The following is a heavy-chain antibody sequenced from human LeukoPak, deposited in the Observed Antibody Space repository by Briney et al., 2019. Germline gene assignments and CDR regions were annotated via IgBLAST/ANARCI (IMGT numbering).Heavy chain of an antibody. CDR2: IYYSGSA. CDR1: GGFISSHY. CDR3: ASGGTTVAPGLLLIDR. J-gene: IGHJ5*02. D-gene: IGHD4-23*01. V-gene: IGHV4-59*11. Sequence: SETLSLTCSVSGGFISSHYWSWIRQPPGKGLEWIGYIYYSGSAKHNPSLKSRVTISVDTSKNQFSLKLSSVTAADTAVYYCASGGTTVAPGLLLIDRWGQGTLVTVSS.